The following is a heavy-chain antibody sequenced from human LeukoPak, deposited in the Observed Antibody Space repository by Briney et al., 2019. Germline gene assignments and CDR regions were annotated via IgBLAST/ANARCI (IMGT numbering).Heavy chain of an antibody. Sequence: QAGGSLRLSCEVSGLIFRSYWMSWVRQAPGKGLEWVANINQDGSEKYFVDSVRGRFTISRDNAKNSLHLQMNTLRAEDTAVYYCARERDGRFFDYWGQGTVVSVSS. J-gene: IGHJ4*02. D-gene: IGHD5-24*01. CDR1: GLIFRSYW. V-gene: IGHV3-7*01. CDR3: ARERDGRFFDY. CDR2: INQDGSEK.